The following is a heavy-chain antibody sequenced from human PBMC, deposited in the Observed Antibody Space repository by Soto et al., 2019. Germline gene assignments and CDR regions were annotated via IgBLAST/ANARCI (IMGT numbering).Heavy chain of an antibody. CDR3: ARSLPGTYGAFDL. J-gene: IGHJ3*01. CDR1: EFTFRSYW. D-gene: IGHD1-7*01. V-gene: IGHV3-74*01. Sequence: PGGSLRLSCAASEFTFRSYWMYWVRQSPGKGLVWVSRISGDGSSTTYADSVRGRFTISRDNAKNTVYLQMDSLRAEDTAVYYCARSLPGTYGAFDLWGQGTMVTVSS. CDR2: ISGDGSST.